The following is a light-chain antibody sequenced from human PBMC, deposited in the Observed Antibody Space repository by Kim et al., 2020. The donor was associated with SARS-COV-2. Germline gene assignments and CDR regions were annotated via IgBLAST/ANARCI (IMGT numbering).Light chain of an antibody. V-gene: IGLV3-19*01. J-gene: IGLJ2*01. CDR3: NSRDSNDNVV. Sequence: VALGPTGRITCQGDSLRSYYATWYQQKPGQAPILVIYGKNNRPSGIPDRFSGSSSGNTASLTITGTQAGDEADYYCNSRDSNDNVVFGGGTQLTVL. CDR1: SLRSYY. CDR2: GKN.